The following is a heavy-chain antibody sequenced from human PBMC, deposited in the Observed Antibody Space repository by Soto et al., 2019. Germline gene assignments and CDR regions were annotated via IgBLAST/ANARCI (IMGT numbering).Heavy chain of an antibody. Sequence: GASVKVSCKAPRDTFTSYYINWVRRAPGQGLEWMGVINPHGGSTAYAQKFKGRVTLTRDTSASTVYVEVSSLTSEDTAMYYCARSSGGNFGIIIEGTNWFAPWGQGTLVTVSS. CDR3: ARSSGGNFGIIIEGTNWFAP. CDR2: INPHGGST. CDR1: RDTFTSYY. J-gene: IGHJ5*02. D-gene: IGHD1-26*01. V-gene: IGHV1-46*01.